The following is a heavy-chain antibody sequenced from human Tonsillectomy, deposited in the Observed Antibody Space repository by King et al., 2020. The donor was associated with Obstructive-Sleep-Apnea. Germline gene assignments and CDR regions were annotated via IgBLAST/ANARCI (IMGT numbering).Heavy chain of an antibody. CDR1: GVSISMYY. Sequence: QLQESGPGLVKPSETLSITCTVSGVSISMYYCSWIRQPPGNGLEWIGYIYYSGSTNSNPSLTSRVTISVEPSKNQFSLKLSSVTAADTAVYYCARHERDDSSGYYYLYYFDYWGQGTLVTVSS. V-gene: IGHV4-59*08. CDR3: ARHERDDSSGYYYLYYFDY. D-gene: IGHD3-22*01. J-gene: IGHJ4*02. CDR2: IYYSGST.